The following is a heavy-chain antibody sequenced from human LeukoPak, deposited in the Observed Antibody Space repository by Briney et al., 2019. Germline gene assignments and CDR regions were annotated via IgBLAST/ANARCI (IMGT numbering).Heavy chain of an antibody. J-gene: IGHJ2*01. CDR2: IYHSGST. Sequence: SETLSLTCAVSGGSISSGGYSWSWIRQPPGKGLEWIGYIYHSGSTYYNPSLKSRVSISVDRSKNQFSLKLSSVTAADTAVYYCARGSMDSGYDYAYWYFDLWGRGTLVTVSS. D-gene: IGHD5-12*01. CDR3: ARGSMDSGYDYAYWYFDL. V-gene: IGHV4-30-2*01. CDR1: GGSISSGGYS.